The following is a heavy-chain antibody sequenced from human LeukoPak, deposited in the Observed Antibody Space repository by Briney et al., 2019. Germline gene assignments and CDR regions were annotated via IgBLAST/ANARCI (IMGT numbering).Heavy chain of an antibody. D-gene: IGHD2-2*01. V-gene: IGHV4-34*01. J-gene: IGHJ4*02. CDR2: INHSGST. Sequence: PSETLSLTCAVYGGSFSGYYWSWIRQPPGKGLEWIGEINHSGSTDYNPSLKSRVTISVGTSKNQFSLKLSSVTAADTAVYYCASGTSCFSWGQGTLVTVSS. CDR3: ASGTSCFS. CDR1: GGSFSGYY.